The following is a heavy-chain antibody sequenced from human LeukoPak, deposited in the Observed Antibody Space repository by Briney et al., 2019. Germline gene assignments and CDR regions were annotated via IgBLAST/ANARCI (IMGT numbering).Heavy chain of an antibody. CDR1: GFTFSSYW. CDR2: IKQDGSEK. V-gene: IGHV3-7*01. Sequence: GGALRLSCAASGFTFSSYWMSWVRQAPGKGLEWVANIKQDGSEKYYVDSVKGRVTISRDNAKNSLYLQMNSLRAEDTAVYYCARDAASGYDRFDYWGQGTQVTVSS. D-gene: IGHD2-2*01. J-gene: IGHJ4*02. CDR3: ARDAASGYDRFDY.